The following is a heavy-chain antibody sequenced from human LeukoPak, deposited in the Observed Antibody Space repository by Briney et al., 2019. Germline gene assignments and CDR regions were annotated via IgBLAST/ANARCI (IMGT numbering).Heavy chain of an antibody. J-gene: IGHJ4*02. CDR3: TTAYYGSGSYYNTIDY. CDR2: IKSKTDGGTT. V-gene: IGHV3-15*01. CDR1: GFTFSNAW. D-gene: IGHD3-10*01. Sequence: GGSLRLSCAASGFTFSNAWMSWVRQAPGKRREWAGRIKSKTDGGTTDYAAPVQGRITISRDDSKHTLYRQMNSRKTEDTAVYYCTTAYYGSGSYYNTIDYWGQGTLVTVSS.